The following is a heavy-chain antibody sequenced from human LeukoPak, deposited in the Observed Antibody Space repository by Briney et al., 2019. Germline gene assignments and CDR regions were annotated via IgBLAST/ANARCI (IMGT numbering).Heavy chain of an antibody. V-gene: IGHV4-59*12. CDR1: GGSIGSYY. Sequence: SETLSLTCTVSGGSIGSYYWSWIRQPPGKGLEWIGYIYYSGGTNYNPSLKSRVTMALDKSKNHLSLNLTSVTAADTAVYYCSRENGAFSPFGYWGQGTLVTVPS. CDR3: SRENGAFSPFGY. D-gene: IGHD2-8*01. CDR2: IYYSGGT. J-gene: IGHJ4*02.